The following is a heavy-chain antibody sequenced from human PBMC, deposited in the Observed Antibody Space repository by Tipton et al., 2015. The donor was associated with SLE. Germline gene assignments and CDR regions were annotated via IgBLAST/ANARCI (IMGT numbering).Heavy chain of an antibody. Sequence: LRLSCAVSGGSISSGGYSWSWIRQPPGKGLEWIGYIYHSGSTYYNPSLKSRVTISVDRSKNQFSLKLRSVTAADTAVYYCARGATLYWYFDLWGRGTLVTVSS. CDR3: ARGATLYWYFDL. CDR2: IYHSGST. D-gene: IGHD1-1*01. V-gene: IGHV4-30-2*01. CDR1: GGSISSGGYS. J-gene: IGHJ2*01.